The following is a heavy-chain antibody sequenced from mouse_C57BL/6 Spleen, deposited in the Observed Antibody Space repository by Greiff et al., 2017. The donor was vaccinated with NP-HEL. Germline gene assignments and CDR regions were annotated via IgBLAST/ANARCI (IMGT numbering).Heavy chain of an antibody. CDR2: IYPRSGNT. J-gene: IGHJ1*03. D-gene: IGHD1-1*01. CDR1: GYTFTSYG. V-gene: IGHV1-81*01. Sequence: VQLQQSGAELARPGASVKLSCKASGYTFTSYGISWVKQRTGQGLEWIGEIYPRSGNTYYNEKFKGKATLTADKSSSTAYMELRSLTSEDSAVYFCASPSITTVVATRYFDVWGTGTTVTVSS. CDR3: ASPSITTVVATRYFDV.